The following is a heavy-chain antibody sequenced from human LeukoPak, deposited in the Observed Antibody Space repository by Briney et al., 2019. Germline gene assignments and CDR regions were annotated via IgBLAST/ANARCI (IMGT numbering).Heavy chain of an antibody. V-gene: IGHV5-51*01. CDR3: ARSLKGYSSGFDY. J-gene: IGHJ4*02. D-gene: IGHD5-18*01. Sequence: GESLKISCKGSGYSFTTYWIGWVRQMPGKGLEWMGIIYPGDSDTRYSPSFQGQVTSSADKSISTAYLQWSSLKASDTAMYYCARSLKGYSSGFDYWGQGTLVTVSS. CDR1: GYSFTTYW. CDR2: IYPGDSDT.